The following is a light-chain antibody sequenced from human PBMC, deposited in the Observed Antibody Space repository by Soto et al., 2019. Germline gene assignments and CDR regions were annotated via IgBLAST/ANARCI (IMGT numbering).Light chain of an antibody. CDR3: QHYSTWLWT. CDR2: GAS. V-gene: IGKV3-15*01. J-gene: IGKJ1*01. Sequence: EIVMTQSPATLSVSPGERATLSCRASQSVSSKLAWYQQKPGQGPRLLIYGASSRPTGIPARFSGSGSGTEFTLTISSLQSEDFAVYYCQHYSTWLWTFGQGTKVELK. CDR1: QSVSSK.